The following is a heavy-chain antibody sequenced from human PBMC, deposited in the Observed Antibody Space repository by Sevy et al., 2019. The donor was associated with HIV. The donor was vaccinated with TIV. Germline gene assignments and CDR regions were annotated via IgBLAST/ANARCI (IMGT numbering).Heavy chain of an antibody. Sequence: SVKVSCKASGGAFSSYGISWVRQAPGQGLEWMGGIIPILGTVNYAQKFQGRVTITADESTKTAYVELSSLRSEDTAVYYCARGGGNGWYYFDYWGQETLVTVSS. CDR3: ARGGGNGWYYFDY. V-gene: IGHV1-69*13. CDR2: IIPILGTV. D-gene: IGHD6-19*01. J-gene: IGHJ4*02. CDR1: GGAFSSYG.